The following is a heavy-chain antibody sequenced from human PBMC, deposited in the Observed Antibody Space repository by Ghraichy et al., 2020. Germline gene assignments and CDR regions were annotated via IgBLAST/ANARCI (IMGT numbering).Heavy chain of an antibody. CDR1: GDSISSGSYH. CDR2: FYTGGST. V-gene: IGHV4-61*02. D-gene: IGHD3-22*01. J-gene: IGHJ4*02. Sequence: SETLSLTCTVSGDSISSGSYHWSWIRQPAGKGLEWLGRFYTGGSTNYNPSLKGRVTMSVDTSKNQFSLKLYSVTAADTAVYYCARGELDYYDSNAYTTVDYWSQGTLVTVSS. CDR3: ARGELDYYDSNAYTTVDY.